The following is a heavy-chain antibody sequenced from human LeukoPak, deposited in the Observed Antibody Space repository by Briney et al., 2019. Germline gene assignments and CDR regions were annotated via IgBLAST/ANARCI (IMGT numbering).Heavy chain of an antibody. J-gene: IGHJ6*03. D-gene: IGHD2-2*01. V-gene: IGHV1-2*02. Sequence: GASVKVSCKASGYTFTGYYMHWVRQAPGQGLEWVGWINPNSGGTNYAQKFQGRVTMTRDTSISTAYMELSRLRSDDTAVYYCARKSLGYCSSTSCYGSMDVWGKGTTVTVSS. CDR1: GYTFTGYY. CDR2: INPNSGGT. CDR3: ARKSLGYCSSTSCYGSMDV.